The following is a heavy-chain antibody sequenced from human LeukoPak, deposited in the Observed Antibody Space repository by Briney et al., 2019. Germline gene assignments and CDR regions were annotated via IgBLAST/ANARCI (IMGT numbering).Heavy chain of an antibody. CDR1: GGSISSSSYY. V-gene: IGHV4-39*07. CDR3: ARGGITIFPEDY. Sequence: SETLSLTCTVSGGSISSSSYYWGWIRQPPGKGLEWIGSIYHSGGTYYNPSLKSRVTISVDTSNNQFSLKLTSVTAADTAVYYCARGGITIFPEDYWGQGTLVTVSS. D-gene: IGHD3-9*01. CDR2: IYHSGGT. J-gene: IGHJ4*02.